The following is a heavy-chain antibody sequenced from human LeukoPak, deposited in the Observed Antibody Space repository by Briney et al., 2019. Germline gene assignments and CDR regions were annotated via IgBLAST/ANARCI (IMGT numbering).Heavy chain of an antibody. CDR2: VSASTGKT. V-gene: IGHV3-23*01. J-gene: IGHJ4*02. CDR1: GFTFSNYG. CDR3: AKEHRRGVTGIESDY. Sequence: QPGGSLRLSCAASGFTFSNYGMSWVRQAPGKGLDWVSTVSASTGKTYHADSVKGRFTISRDNSKNTLYLQVDSLRAEDTAVYFCAKEHRRGVTGIESDYWGQGTVVTVSS. D-gene: IGHD6-19*01.